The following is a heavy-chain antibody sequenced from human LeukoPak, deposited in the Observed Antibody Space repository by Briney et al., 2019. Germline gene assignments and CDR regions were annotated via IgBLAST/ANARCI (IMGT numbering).Heavy chain of an antibody. D-gene: IGHD3-22*01. CDR2: IYTSGST. Sequence: RTSETLSLTCTVSGGSISSYYWSWIRQPAGKGLEWIGRIYTSGSTNYNPSLKSRVTMSVDTSKNQFSLKLSSVTAADTAVYYCARDLGAYYYDSSVTNWLDPWGQGTLVTVSS. V-gene: IGHV4-4*07. CDR1: GGSISSYY. J-gene: IGHJ5*02. CDR3: ARDLGAYYYDSSVTNWLDP.